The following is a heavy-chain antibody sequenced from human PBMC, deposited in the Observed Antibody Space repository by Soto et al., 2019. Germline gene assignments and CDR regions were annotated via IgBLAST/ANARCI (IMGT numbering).Heavy chain of an antibody. CDR1: GFTFSSYG. CDR2: ISYDGSNK. V-gene: IGHV3-30*18. J-gene: IGHJ4*02. Sequence: GGSLRLSCAASGFTFSSYGMHWVRQAPGKGLEWVAVISYDGSNKYYADSVKGRFTISRDNSKNTLYLQMNSLRAEDTAVYYCAKDLEPYDSSGPIGYWGQGTLVTVSS. CDR3: AKDLEPYDSSGPIGY. D-gene: IGHD3-22*01.